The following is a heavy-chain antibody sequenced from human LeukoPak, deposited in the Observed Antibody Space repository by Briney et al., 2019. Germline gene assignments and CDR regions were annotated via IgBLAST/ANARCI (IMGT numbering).Heavy chain of an antibody. V-gene: IGHV3-15*01. CDR2: IKKKGDGGTT. CDR1: GFTSSSYW. CDR3: TTVTMVRDYDY. Sequence: GGSLRLSCVASGFTSSSYWMHWVRQAPGKGLEWVGRIKKKGDGGTTDYAAPVKGRFTISRDDSKNMLYLEMNNLKIEDTAVYYCTTVTMVRDYDYWGQGTLVTVSS. J-gene: IGHJ4*02. D-gene: IGHD3-10*01.